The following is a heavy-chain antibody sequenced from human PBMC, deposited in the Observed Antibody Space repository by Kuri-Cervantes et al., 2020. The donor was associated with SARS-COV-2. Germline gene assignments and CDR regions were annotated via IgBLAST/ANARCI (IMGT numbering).Heavy chain of an antibody. Sequence: GESLKISCAASGFTFSSYGMHWVRQAPGKGLEWVAFIRYDGSNKYYADSVKGRFTISRDNAKKSLYLQMNSLGVEDTAVYYCAKTGRVSIFGVVSLGDAFDIWGQGTMVTVSS. J-gene: IGHJ3*02. CDR2: IRYDGSNK. CDR3: AKTGRVSIFGVVSLGDAFDI. D-gene: IGHD3-3*01. V-gene: IGHV3-30*02. CDR1: GFTFSSYG.